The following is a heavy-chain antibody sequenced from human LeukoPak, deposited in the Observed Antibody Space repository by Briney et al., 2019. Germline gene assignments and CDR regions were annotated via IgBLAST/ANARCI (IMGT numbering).Heavy chain of an antibody. V-gene: IGHV4-59*01. J-gene: IGHJ4*02. CDR2: IYYSGDV. Sequence: SETLSLTCTVSGGSITSSYWTWIRQPPGKGLEWIGYIYYSGDVNYNPFLKSRATISLDTSKNQFSLNLRSVTAADTAVYYCTKTARVPTDWGQGTLVTVSS. D-gene: IGHD1-14*01. CDR3: TKTARVPTD. CDR1: GGSITSSY.